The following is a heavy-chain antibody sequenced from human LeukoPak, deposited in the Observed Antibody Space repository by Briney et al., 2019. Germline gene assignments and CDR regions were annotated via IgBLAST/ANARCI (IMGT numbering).Heavy chain of an antibody. Sequence: ASVKVSCKASGYTFTGYYMHWVRQAPGQGLEWMGWINPNSGGTNYAQKFQGRVTMTRDTSISTAYMELSRLRSDDTAVYYCARGNVELGELAFDIWGQGTMVTVSS. CDR1: GYTFTGYY. CDR3: ARGNVELGELAFDI. D-gene: IGHD3-16*01. J-gene: IGHJ3*02. CDR2: INPNSGGT. V-gene: IGHV1-2*02.